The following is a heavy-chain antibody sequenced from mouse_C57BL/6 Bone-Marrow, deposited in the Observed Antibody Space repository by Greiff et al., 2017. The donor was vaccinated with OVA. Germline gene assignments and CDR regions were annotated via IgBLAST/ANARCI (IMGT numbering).Heavy chain of an antibody. CDR3: ARQTYGSSYGY. Sequence: EVKLVESGGDLVKPGGSLKLSCAASGFTFSSYGMSWVRQTQDKRLEWVATISSGGSYTYYPDSVKGRFTISRDNAKNTLYLQMSSLKSEDTAMYYCARQTYGSSYGYWGQGTTLTVSS. CDR2: ISSGGSYT. D-gene: IGHD1-1*01. J-gene: IGHJ2*01. V-gene: IGHV5-6*01. CDR1: GFTFSSYG.